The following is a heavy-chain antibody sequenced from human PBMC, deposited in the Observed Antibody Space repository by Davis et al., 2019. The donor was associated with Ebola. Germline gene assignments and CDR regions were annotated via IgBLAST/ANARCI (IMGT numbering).Heavy chain of an antibody. Sequence: AASVKVSCKASGYTFTSYDINWVRQATGQGLEWMGWMNPNSGNTGYAQKFQGRVTMTRNTSISTAYMELSSLRSEDTAVYYCARDPPHYYDSSGYYPSWFDPWGQGTLVTVSS. J-gene: IGHJ5*02. V-gene: IGHV1-8*01. CDR3: ARDPPHYYDSSGYYPSWFDP. CDR2: MNPNSGNT. CDR1: GYTFTSYD. D-gene: IGHD3-22*01.